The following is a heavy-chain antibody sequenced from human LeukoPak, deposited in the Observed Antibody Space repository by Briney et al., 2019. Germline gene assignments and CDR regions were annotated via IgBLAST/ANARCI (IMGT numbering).Heavy chain of an antibody. J-gene: IGHJ4*02. CDR3: ARASYSYDINGWVPFDY. Sequence: PSETLSLTCTVSGASIISNNYYWSWIRQPPGKGLEWSGEINHSGSTNSNPSLKSRVTISADTSKNHFSLRLSSVPAADTAVYYCARASYSYDINGWVPFDYWGQGTLVTVSS. CDR1: GASIISNNYY. D-gene: IGHD3-22*01. V-gene: IGHV4-39*07. CDR2: INHSGST.